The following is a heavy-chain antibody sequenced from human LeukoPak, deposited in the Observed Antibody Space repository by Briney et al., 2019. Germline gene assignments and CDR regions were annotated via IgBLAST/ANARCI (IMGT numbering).Heavy chain of an antibody. D-gene: IGHD3-9*01. J-gene: IGHJ4*02. Sequence: PGGSLRLSCAASGFTFSSYSMNWVRQAPGKGLEWVSSISSSSSYIYYADSVKGRFTISRDNAKNSLYLQMNSLRAEDTAVYYCARDSVWDDWAFDYWGQGTLVTVSS. V-gene: IGHV3-21*01. CDR2: ISSSSSYI. CDR3: ARDSVWDDWAFDY. CDR1: GFTFSSYS.